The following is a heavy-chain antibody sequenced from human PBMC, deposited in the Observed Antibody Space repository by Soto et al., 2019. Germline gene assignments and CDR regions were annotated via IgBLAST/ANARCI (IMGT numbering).Heavy chain of an antibody. CDR2: ITASGNID. CDR3: AKGSSREGYT. Sequence: DVQLLESGGDLVQPGGSLRLSCAAPGFTFSNYVMTWVRQAPGKGLEYVSSITASGNIDAYADSVRGRFTISRDNSRDTLSLQLSSLRVEDTAIYYCAKGSSREGYTWGQGTLVTVSS. V-gene: IGHV3-23*01. D-gene: IGHD5-12*01. CDR1: GFTFSNYV. J-gene: IGHJ1*01.